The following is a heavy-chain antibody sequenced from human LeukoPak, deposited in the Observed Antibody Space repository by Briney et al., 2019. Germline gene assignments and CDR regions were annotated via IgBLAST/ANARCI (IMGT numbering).Heavy chain of an antibody. CDR1: GFTVSSNY. J-gene: IGHJ4*02. CDR3: AREGIAAAGTGY. D-gene: IGHD6-13*01. CDR2: IYSGGST. V-gene: IGHV3-66*02. Sequence: GGSLRLSCAASGFTVSSNYMSWVRQAPGKGLEWVSVIYSGGSTYYADSVKGRFTISRDNSKNTLYLQMNSLRAEDTAVYYCAREGIAAAGTGYWGQGTLVTVSS.